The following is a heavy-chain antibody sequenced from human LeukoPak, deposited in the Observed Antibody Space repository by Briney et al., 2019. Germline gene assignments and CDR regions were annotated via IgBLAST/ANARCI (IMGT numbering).Heavy chain of an antibody. J-gene: IGHJ4*02. V-gene: IGHV3-23*01. D-gene: IGHD3-10*01. Sequence: GGSLRLSCAASEFAFSNYAMSWVRQAPGKGLEWVSGINTGGEYTYYANSVKGRFTIPRDNSKNTLYLQMNSLRAEDTAVYYCVKKGGGGYFDSWGQGTLVTVSS. CDR1: EFAFSNYA. CDR2: INTGGEYT. CDR3: VKKGGGGYFDS.